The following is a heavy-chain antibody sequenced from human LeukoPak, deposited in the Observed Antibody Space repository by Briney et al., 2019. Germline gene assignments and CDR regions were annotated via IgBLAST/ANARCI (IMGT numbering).Heavy chain of an antibody. D-gene: IGHD3-10*01. CDR2: IYYSGST. CDR3: ARSYRSSPEYFQH. Sequence: PSETLSLTCTVSGGSISSGGYYWSWIRQHPGKGLEWIGYIYYSGSTYYNPSLKSRVTISVDTSKNQFSLKLSSVTAADTAVYYCARSYRSSPEYFQHWGQGTLVTVCS. CDR1: GGSISSGGYY. J-gene: IGHJ1*01. V-gene: IGHV4-31*03.